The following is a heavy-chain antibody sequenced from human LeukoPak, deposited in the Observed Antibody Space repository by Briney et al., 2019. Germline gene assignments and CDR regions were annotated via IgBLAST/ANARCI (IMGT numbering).Heavy chain of an antibody. CDR1: GFTFDDYA. CDR2: ISGDGGST. J-gene: IGHJ6*04. V-gene: IGHV3-43*02. CDR3: AKGFSSGWYGTPDV. Sequence: PGGSLRLSCAASGFTFDDYAMHWVRQAPGKGLEWVSLISGDGGSTYYADSVKGRFTISRDNSKNSLYLQMNSLRTEDTALYYRAKGFSSGWYGTPDVWGKGTTVTVSS. D-gene: IGHD6-19*01.